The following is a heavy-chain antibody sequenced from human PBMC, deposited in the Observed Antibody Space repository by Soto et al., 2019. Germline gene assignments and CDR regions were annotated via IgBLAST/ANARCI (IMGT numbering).Heavy chain of an antibody. V-gene: IGHV1-46*01. CDR3: SRGKTRRVATSGY. CDR1: GYTFSNSY. Sequence: QVQLVQSGAEVKKPGASVKISCKASGYTFSNSYVHWVRQAPGQGLEWMGVINPNGGGTDYAKKFQGRVNTTRDTSTSTVYMELSRLRSEDTAMYYCSRGKTRRVATSGYWRQGTLVIVYS. D-gene: IGHD3-10*01. CDR2: INPNGGGT. J-gene: IGHJ4*02.